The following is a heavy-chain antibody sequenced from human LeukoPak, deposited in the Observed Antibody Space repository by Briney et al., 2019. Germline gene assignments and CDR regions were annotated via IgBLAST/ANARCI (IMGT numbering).Heavy chain of an antibody. Sequence: GSSVKVSCKASGGTFSSYDISWVRQAPGQGLEWMGRIIPILGIANYAQKFQGRVTITADKSTSTAYMELSSLRSEDTAVYYCAKDRGDSSGYYSAHGDSDYCGQGTLVTVSS. CDR1: GGTFSSYD. CDR2: IIPILGIA. D-gene: IGHD3-22*01. V-gene: IGHV1-69*04. CDR3: AKDRGDSSGYYSAHGDSDY. J-gene: IGHJ4*02.